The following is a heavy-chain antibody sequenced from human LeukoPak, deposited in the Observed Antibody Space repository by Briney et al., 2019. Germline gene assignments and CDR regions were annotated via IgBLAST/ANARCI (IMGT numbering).Heavy chain of an antibody. CDR3: ARLLLATGPDY. CDR2: IYPGDSET. CDR1: GYSITTNW. Sequence: LHISSISSGYSITTNWIGWVRQMPGKGLEWMGFIYPGDSETRYSPSFQGQVTISADKSITTTFLQWSSLKASDTAMYHCARLLLATGPDYWGQGTLVTVSS. D-gene: IGHD1-1*01. J-gene: IGHJ4*02. V-gene: IGHV5-51*01.